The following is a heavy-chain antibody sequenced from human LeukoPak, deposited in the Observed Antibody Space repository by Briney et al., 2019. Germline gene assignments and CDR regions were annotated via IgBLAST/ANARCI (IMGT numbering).Heavy chain of an antibody. D-gene: IGHD6-13*01. J-gene: IGHJ6*03. Sequence: GGSLRLSCAASGFTFSSYSMNWVRQAPGKGLEWVAFIRYDGSNKYYADSVKGRFTISRDNSKNTLYLQMNSLRAEDTAVYYCAKDIAAAYYYYYMDVWGKGTTVTVSS. CDR3: AKDIAAAYYYYYMDV. CDR2: IRYDGSNK. CDR1: GFTFSSYS. V-gene: IGHV3-30*02.